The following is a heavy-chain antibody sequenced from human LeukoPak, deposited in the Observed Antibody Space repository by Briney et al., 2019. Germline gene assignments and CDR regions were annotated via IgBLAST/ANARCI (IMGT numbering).Heavy chain of an antibody. D-gene: IGHD2-2*01. J-gene: IGHJ5*02. CDR2: IYYSGST. CDR3: ASRYCSSTSCYGVNWFDP. CDR1: GASISSYY. Sequence: VKPSETLSLTCTVSGASISSYYWGWIRQPPGKGLEWIGSIYYSGSTYYNPSLKSRVTISVDTSKNQFSLKLSSVTAADTAVYYCASRYCSSTSCYGVNWFDPWGQGTLVTVSS. V-gene: IGHV4-39*01.